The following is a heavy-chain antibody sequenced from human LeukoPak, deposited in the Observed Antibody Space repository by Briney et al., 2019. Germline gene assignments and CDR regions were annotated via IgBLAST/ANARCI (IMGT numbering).Heavy chain of an antibody. D-gene: IGHD6-6*01. Sequence: SETLSLTCTVSGYSISSGYYWGWIRQPPGKGLEWIGSIYHSGSTYYNPSLKSRVTISVDTSKNQFSLKLSSVTAADTAVYYCARDRYSSSSGEGAFDIWGQGTMVTVSS. V-gene: IGHV4-38-2*02. CDR2: IYHSGST. CDR3: ARDRYSSSSGEGAFDI. J-gene: IGHJ3*02. CDR1: GYSISSGYY.